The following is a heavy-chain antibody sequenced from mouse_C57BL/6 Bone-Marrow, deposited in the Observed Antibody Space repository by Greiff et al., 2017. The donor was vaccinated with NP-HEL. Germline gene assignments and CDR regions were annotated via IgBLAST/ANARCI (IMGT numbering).Heavy chain of an antibody. Sequence: VQLQQSGPVLVKPGASVKMSCKASGYTFTDYYMNWVKQSHGKSLEWIGVINPYNGGTSYNQKFKGKATLTVDKSSSTAYMELNSLTSEDSAVYYCARWEGGYFFDYWGQGTTLTVSS. CDR3: ARWEGGYFFDY. CDR2: INPYNGGT. CDR1: GYTFTDYY. V-gene: IGHV1-19*01. J-gene: IGHJ2*01. D-gene: IGHD2-3*01.